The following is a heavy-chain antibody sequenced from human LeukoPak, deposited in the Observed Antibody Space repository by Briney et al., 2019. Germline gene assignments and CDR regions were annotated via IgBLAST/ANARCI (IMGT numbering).Heavy chain of an antibody. V-gene: IGHV4-34*01. CDR1: GGSFSGYY. J-gene: IGHJ4*02. Sequence: SETLSLTCAVYGGSFSGYYWSWIRQPPGKGLEWIGEINHSGSTNYNPSLKSRVTMSVDTSKNQFSLKLSSVTAADTAVYYCARCTVVFDYWGQGTLVTVSS. CDR3: ARCTVVFDY. CDR2: INHSGST. D-gene: IGHD4-23*01.